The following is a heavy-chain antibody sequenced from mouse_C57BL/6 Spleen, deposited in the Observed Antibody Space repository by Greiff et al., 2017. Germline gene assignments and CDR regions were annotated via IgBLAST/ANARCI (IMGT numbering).Heavy chain of an antibody. CDR1: GFSLTSYG. CDR2: IWRGGST. Sequence: QVQLQQSGPGLVQPSQSLSITCTVSGFSLTSYGVHWVRQSPGKGLEWLGVIWRGGSTDYNAAFMSRLSITKDNTKSQVFFKMNSLQADDTAIYYCAKTHLSTVAPWCCDVWGTGTTVTVSA. V-gene: IGHV2-5*01. D-gene: IGHD1-1*01. CDR3: AKTHLSTVAPWCCDV. J-gene: IGHJ1*03.